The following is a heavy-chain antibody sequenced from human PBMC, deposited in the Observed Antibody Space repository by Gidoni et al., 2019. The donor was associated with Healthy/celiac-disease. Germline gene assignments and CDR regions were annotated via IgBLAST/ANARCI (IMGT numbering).Heavy chain of an antibody. V-gene: IGHV1-69*01. CDR3: ARGGFEYSSSYGYYYGMDV. Sequence: QVQLVQSGAAVKKPGSSVKVSCKASGGTFSSSAISWVRQAPGQGLEWMGGIIPIFGTANYAQKFQGRVTITADESTSTAYMELSSLRSEDTAVYYCARGGFEYSSSYGYYYGMDVWGQGTTVTVSS. CDR1: GGTFSSSA. CDR2: IIPIFGTA. J-gene: IGHJ6*02. D-gene: IGHD6-6*01.